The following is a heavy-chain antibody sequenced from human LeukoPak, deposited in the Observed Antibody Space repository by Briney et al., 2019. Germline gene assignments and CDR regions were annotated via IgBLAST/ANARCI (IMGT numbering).Heavy chain of an antibody. CDR1: GFTFSSYA. J-gene: IGHJ4*02. Sequence: PGGSLRLSCAASGFTFSSYAMSWVRQAPGKGLEWVSAISGSGGSTYYADSVKGRFTISRDNSKNTLYLQMNSLRAEDTAVYYCAKGRPNVGAAGTGGGDYWGQGTLVTVSS. CDR2: ISGSGGST. V-gene: IGHV3-23*01. D-gene: IGHD6-13*01. CDR3: AKGRPNVGAAGTGGGDY.